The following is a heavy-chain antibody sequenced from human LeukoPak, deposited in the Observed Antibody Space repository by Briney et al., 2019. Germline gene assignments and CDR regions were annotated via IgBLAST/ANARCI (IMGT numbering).Heavy chain of an antibody. V-gene: IGHV4-59*01. CDR3: ARETAAGRSSLDY. J-gene: IGHJ4*02. CDR1: GGSISGYY. Sequence: SETLSLTCTVSGGSISGYYWSWIRQPPGKGLEWIGYIYYSGSTNYNPSLKSRATISVDTSKNQFSLKLSSVTAADTAVYYCARETAAGRSSLDYWGQGTLVTVSS. D-gene: IGHD2-2*01. CDR2: IYYSGST.